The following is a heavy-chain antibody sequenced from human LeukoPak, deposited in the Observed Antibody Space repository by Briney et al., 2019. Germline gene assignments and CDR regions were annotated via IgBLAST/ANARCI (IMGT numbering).Heavy chain of an antibody. CDR2: ISGSGGST. J-gene: IGHJ3*02. Sequence: GGSLRLSCAASGFTFSSYAMSWVRQAPGKGLEWVSAISGSGGSTYYADSVKGRFTISRDNSKNTLYLQMNSLRAEDTAVYYCAKDLRAVVVVTGAFDIWGQGTMVTVSS. D-gene: IGHD3-22*01. CDR3: AKDLRAVVVVTGAFDI. CDR1: GFTFSSYA. V-gene: IGHV3-23*01.